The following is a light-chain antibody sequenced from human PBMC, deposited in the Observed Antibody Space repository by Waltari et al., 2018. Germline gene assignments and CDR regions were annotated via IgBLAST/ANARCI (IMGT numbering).Light chain of an antibody. Sequence: EIVLTQSPATLSLSPGDRATLSCRASQGVGNFLAWYQHKPGQAPRLLIYDASNRATGIPATFSGSGSGTDFTLTISSLQPEDFALYYCQQRSGWPPSITFGQGTRLEI. CDR3: QQRSGWPPSIT. V-gene: IGKV3-11*01. CDR1: QGVGNF. CDR2: DAS. J-gene: IGKJ5*01.